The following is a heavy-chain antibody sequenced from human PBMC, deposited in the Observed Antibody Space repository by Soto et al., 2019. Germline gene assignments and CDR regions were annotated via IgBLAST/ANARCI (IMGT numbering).Heavy chain of an antibody. D-gene: IGHD3-10*01. CDR3: ARSISYYYGSGSYYMYYFDY. Sequence: QVQLVESGGGVVQPGRSLRLSCAASGFTFSSYAMHWVRQAPGKGLEWVAVISYDGSNKYYADSVKGRFTISRDNSKNTLYLQMNSLRAEDTAVYYCARSISYYYGSGSYYMYYFDYWGQGTLVTVSS. CDR2: ISYDGSNK. J-gene: IGHJ4*02. CDR1: GFTFSSYA. V-gene: IGHV3-30-3*01.